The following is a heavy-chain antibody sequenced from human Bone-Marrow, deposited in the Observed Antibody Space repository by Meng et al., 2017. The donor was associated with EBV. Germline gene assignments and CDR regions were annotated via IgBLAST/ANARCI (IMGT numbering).Heavy chain of an antibody. CDR3: ARSAKGYFGL. V-gene: IGHV4-34*01. CDR2: INHSGST. CDR1: GGSFSGYY. J-gene: IGHJ2*01. Sequence: QVQLQQWGAGLLKPSETLSLTCAVYGGSFSGYYWSWIRQPPGKGLEWIGEINHSGSTNYSPSLKSRVTISVDTSKNQFSLKLSSVTAADTAVYYCARSAKGYFGLWGRGTLVTASS.